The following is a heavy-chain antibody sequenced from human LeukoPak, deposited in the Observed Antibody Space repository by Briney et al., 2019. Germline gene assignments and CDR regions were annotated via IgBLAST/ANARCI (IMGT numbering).Heavy chain of an antibody. CDR3: ATSPTVTTYYFDY. V-gene: IGHV4-30-4*08. CDR2: IYYSGST. D-gene: IGHD4-17*01. CDR1: GGSISSGGYY. Sequence: SETLSLTCTVSGGSISSGGYYWSWIRQPPGKGLEWIGYIYYSGSTYYNPSLKSRVTISVDTSKNQFSLKLSSVTAADTAMYYCATSPTVTTYYFDYWGQGTLVTVSS. J-gene: IGHJ4*02.